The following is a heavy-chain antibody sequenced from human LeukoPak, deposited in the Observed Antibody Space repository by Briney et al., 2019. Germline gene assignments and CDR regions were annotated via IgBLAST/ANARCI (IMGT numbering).Heavy chain of an antibody. J-gene: IGHJ6*03. V-gene: IGHV3-30*18. CDR2: ISFDGSYK. CDR1: GFTFSTYG. CDR3: AKVGKTENYYGSGRFSYYYYMDV. D-gene: IGHD3-10*01. Sequence: GGSLRLSCAASGFTFSTYGMHWVRQAPGKGLEWVALISFDGSYKYYADSVKGRFTISRDNSKNTLYLQMNSLRAEDTAVYYCAKVGKTENYYGSGRFSYYYYMDVWGKGTTVTISS.